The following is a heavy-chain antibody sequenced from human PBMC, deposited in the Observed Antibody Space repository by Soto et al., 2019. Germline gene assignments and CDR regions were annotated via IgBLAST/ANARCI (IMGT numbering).Heavy chain of an antibody. CDR1: GFTFSSYA. Sequence: GGSLRLSCAASGFTFSSYAMSWVRQAPGKGLEWVSAVSGSGGSTYYADSVKGRFTISRDNSKNTLYLQMSSLRAEDTAVYYCAKEVATINYFYYVLAVWGQGNTVTV. V-gene: IGHV3-23*01. CDR2: VSGSGGST. CDR3: AKEVATINYFYYVLAV. D-gene: IGHD5-12*01. J-gene: IGHJ6*02.